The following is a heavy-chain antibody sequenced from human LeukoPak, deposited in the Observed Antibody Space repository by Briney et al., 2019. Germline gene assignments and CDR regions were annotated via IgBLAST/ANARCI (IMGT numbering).Heavy chain of an antibody. Sequence: GGSLRLSCAASGFTFSSYAMPWVRQAPGKGLEWVAVISYDGSNKYYADLVKGRFTISRDNAKNSLYLQMNSLRAEDTAVYYCARDLYYDILTGAFDYWGQGTLVTVS. D-gene: IGHD3-9*01. CDR2: ISYDGSNK. V-gene: IGHV3-30-3*01. J-gene: IGHJ4*02. CDR1: GFTFSSYA. CDR3: ARDLYYDILTGAFDY.